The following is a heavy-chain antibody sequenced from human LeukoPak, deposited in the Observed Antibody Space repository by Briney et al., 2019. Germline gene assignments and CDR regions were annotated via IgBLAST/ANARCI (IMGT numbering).Heavy chain of an antibody. J-gene: IGHJ4*02. CDR1: GFTFSSYA. D-gene: IGHD3/OR15-3a*01. V-gene: IGHV3-23*01. Sequence: GGSLRLSCAASGFTFSSYAMNWVRQAPGKGLEWVSAISGSGGSTYYADSVKGRLTMSRDNSKNTLYLQVNSLRAEDTAIYYCAKSGTGYYTYFDYWGQGTLVTVSS. CDR3: AKSGTGYYTYFDY. CDR2: ISGSGGST.